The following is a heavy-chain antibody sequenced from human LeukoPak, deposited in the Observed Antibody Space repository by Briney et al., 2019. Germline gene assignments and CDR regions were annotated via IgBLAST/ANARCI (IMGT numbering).Heavy chain of an antibody. Sequence: PSETLSLTCVVSGYSISSGYHWGWIRQPPGEGLEWIGSVYRGGSTYYNPSLKSRVTISVDTSKNQTSLKVRSVTAADTAVYYCARENWVFDYWGQGILVTVSS. CDR1: GYSISSGYH. D-gene: IGHD7-27*01. V-gene: IGHV4-38-2*02. CDR3: ARENWVFDY. J-gene: IGHJ4*02. CDR2: VYRGGST.